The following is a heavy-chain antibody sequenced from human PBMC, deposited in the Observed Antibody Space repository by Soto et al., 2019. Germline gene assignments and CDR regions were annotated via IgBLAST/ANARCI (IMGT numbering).Heavy chain of an antibody. V-gene: IGHV3-21*01. CDR3: ATPYYYNH. Sequence: GGSLRLSCAASGFMFSVYTMNWVRQAPGKGLEWLSSISSDSDHIDYADSVRGRFTVSRDNARKSLYLQMDSLGAEDTGVYYCATPYYYNHWGPGALVTVSS. D-gene: IGHD3-22*01. CDR1: GFMFSVYT. CDR2: ISSDSDHI. J-gene: IGHJ5*02.